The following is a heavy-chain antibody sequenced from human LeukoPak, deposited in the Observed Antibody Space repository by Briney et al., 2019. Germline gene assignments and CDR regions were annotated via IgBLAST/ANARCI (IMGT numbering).Heavy chain of an antibody. CDR2: INHSGST. Sequence: PSETLSLTCAVYGGSFSGYYWSWIRQPPGKGLEWIGEINHSGSTNYNPSLKSRVTISVDTSKNQFSLKLCSVTAADTAVYYCARFRTTRLDYWGQGTLVTVSS. CDR3: ARFRTTRLDY. J-gene: IGHJ4*02. V-gene: IGHV4-34*01. D-gene: IGHD1-1*01. CDR1: GGSFSGYY.